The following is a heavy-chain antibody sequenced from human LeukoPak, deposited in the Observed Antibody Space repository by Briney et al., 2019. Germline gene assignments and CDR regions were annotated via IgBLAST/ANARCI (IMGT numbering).Heavy chain of an antibody. D-gene: IGHD2-2*02. V-gene: IGHV3-30*02. CDR1: GFTFSSYG. Sequence: PGGSLRLSCAASGFTFSSYGMHWVRQAPGKGLEWVAFIRYDGSNKYYADSVKGRFTISRDNSKNTLYLQMNSLRAEDTAVYYCANLGKYCRGFSCYKWGQGTLVTVSS. CDR2: IRYDGSNK. J-gene: IGHJ4*02. CDR3: ANLGKYCRGFSCYK.